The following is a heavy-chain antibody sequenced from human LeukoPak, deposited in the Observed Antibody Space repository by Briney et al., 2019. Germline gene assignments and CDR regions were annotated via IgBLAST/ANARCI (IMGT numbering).Heavy chain of an antibody. CDR2: IIIISSYI. CDR3: ARSREGSSSWPDAFDI. Sequence: GGSLRLSCAASGFTFSSYSMNWVRQAPGKGLEWVSSIIIISSYIYYADSVKGRFTISRDNAKNSLYLQMNSLRAEDTAVYYCARSREGSSSWPDAFDIWGQGTMVTVSS. CDR1: GFTFSSYS. D-gene: IGHD6-13*01. V-gene: IGHV3-21*01. J-gene: IGHJ3*02.